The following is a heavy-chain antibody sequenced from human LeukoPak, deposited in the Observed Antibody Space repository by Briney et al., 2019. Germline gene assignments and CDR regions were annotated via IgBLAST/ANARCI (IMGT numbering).Heavy chain of an antibody. V-gene: IGHV4-39*01. CDR3: ARGDIVVVPAATFDP. CDR1: GGSISSGSYY. CDR2: IYYSGST. J-gene: IGHJ5*02. Sequence: SETLSLTCTVSGGSISSGSYYWGWIRQPPGKGLEWIGSIYYSGSTYYNPSLKSRVTISVDTSKNQFSLKLSSVTAADTAVYYCARGDIVVVPAATFDPWGQGTLVTVSS. D-gene: IGHD2-2*01.